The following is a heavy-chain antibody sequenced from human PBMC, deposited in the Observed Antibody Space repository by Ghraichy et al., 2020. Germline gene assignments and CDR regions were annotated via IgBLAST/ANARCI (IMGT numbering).Heavy chain of an antibody. CDR2: INHSGST. CDR1: GGSFSGYY. V-gene: IGHV4-34*01. D-gene: IGHD1-26*01. J-gene: IGHJ4*02. Sequence: SETLSLTCAVYGGSFSGYYWSWIRQPPGKGLEWIGEINHSGSTNYNPSLKSRVTISVDTSKNQFSLKLSSVTAADTAVYYCASEYSGSYYYFDYWGQGTLVTVSS. CDR3: ASEYSGSYYYFDY.